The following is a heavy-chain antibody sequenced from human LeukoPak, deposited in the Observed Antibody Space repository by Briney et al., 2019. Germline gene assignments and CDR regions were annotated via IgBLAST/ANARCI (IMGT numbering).Heavy chain of an antibody. CDR3: ARLASGSYGPLTPFDY. D-gene: IGHD1-26*01. CDR2: IYYSGST. CDR1: GGSITSYY. Sequence: PKTLSLTCAVSGGSITSYYWSWIRQPPGKGLEWIGNIYYSGSTNYSPSLKSRVTISVDTSKNQFSLRLSSVTAADTAVYYSARLASGSYGPLTPFDYWGQGTLVTVSS. J-gene: IGHJ4*02. V-gene: IGHV4-59*08.